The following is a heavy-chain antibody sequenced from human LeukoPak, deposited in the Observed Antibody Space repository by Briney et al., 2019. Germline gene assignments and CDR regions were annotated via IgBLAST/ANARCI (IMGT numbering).Heavy chain of an antibody. CDR2: IKQDGSEK. V-gene: IGHV3-7*01. CDR1: GFTFSTYW. Sequence: GGSLRLSCAASGFTFSTYWMNWVRQAPGKGLEWVANIKQDGSEKYYVDSVKGRFTISRDNAKNSLYLQMNSLRAEDTAVYYCARDRGAAASFDIWGQGTVVTVSS. CDR3: ARDRGAAASFDI. D-gene: IGHD6-13*01. J-gene: IGHJ3*02.